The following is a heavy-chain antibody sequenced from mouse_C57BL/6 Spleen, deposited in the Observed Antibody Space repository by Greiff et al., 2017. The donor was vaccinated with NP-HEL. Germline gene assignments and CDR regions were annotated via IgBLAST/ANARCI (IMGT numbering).Heavy chain of an antibody. CDR3: ARGYYGSSFYWYFDV. D-gene: IGHD1-1*01. Sequence: VQLQQSDAELVKPGASVKISCKVSGYTFTDHTIHWMKQRPEQGLEWIGYIYPRDGSTKYNEKFKGKATLTADKSSSTAYMQLNSLTSEDSAVYFGARGYYGSSFYWYFDVWGTGTTVTVSS. CDR2: IYPRDGST. J-gene: IGHJ1*03. CDR1: GYTFTDHT. V-gene: IGHV1-78*01.